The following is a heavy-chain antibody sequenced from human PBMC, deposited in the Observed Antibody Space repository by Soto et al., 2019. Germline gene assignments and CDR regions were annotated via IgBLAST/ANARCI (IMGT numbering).Heavy chain of an antibody. V-gene: IGHV4-34*01. CDR3: ASRSRGWNVDY. J-gene: IGHJ4*02. Sequence: QVQLQQWGAGLLKPSETLSLTCAVYGGSFSGYYWSWIRHPPGKGLEWIGEINHSGSTNYNPSLKSRVTISVDTSKNQFSLKLSSVTAADTAVYYCASRSRGWNVDYWGQGTLVTVSS. CDR1: GGSFSGYY. CDR2: INHSGST. D-gene: IGHD1-1*01.